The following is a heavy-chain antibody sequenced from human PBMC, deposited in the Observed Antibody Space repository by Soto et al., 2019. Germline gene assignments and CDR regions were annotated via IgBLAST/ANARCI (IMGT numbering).Heavy chain of an antibody. CDR1: GGSFSGYY. CDR3: ARDGSSGYYSDAFDI. CDR2: INHSGST. J-gene: IGHJ3*02. D-gene: IGHD3-22*01. Sequence: SETLSLTCAVYGGSFSGYYWSWIRQPPGKGLEWIGEINHSGSTNYNSSLKSRVTISVDTSKNQFSLKLSSVTAADTAVYYCARDGSSGYYSDAFDIWGQGTMV. V-gene: IGHV4-34*01.